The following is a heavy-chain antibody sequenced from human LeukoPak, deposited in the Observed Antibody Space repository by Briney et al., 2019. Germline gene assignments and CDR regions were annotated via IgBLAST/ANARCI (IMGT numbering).Heavy chain of an antibody. D-gene: IGHD4-23*01. CDR1: GYTFTSYY. CDR3: ARQTVTDAFDI. Sequence: ASVKVSCKASGYTFTSYYMHWVRQAPGQGLEWMGIINPSGGSTSYAQKFQGRVTMTRDTSTSTVYMEPSSLRSEDTAVYYCARQTVTDAFDIWGQGTMVTVSS. V-gene: IGHV1-46*03. CDR2: INPSGGST. J-gene: IGHJ3*02.